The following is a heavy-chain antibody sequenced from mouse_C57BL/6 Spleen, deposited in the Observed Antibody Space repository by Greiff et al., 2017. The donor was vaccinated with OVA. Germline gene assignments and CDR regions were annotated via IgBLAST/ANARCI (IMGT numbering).Heavy chain of an antibody. Sequence: EVKVVESGGGLVKPGGSLKLSCAASGFTFSDYGMHWVRQAPEKGLEWVAYISSGSSTIYYADTVKGRFTISRDNAKNTLFLQMTSLRSEDTAMYYCARAADGYWFAYWGQGTLVTVSA. CDR2: ISSGSSTI. V-gene: IGHV5-17*01. CDR3: ARAADGYWFAY. CDR1: GFTFSDYG. J-gene: IGHJ3*01. D-gene: IGHD2-3*01.